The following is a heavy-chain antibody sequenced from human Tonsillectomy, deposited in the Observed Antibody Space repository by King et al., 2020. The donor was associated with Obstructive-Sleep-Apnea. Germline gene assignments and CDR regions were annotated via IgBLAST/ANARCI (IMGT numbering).Heavy chain of an antibody. V-gene: IGHV3-30-3*01. D-gene: IGHD6-19*01. Sequence: VQLVESGGGVVQPGRSLRLSCAASGFTFSSYAMHWVRQAPGKGLEWVAVISYDGSNKYYADSVKGRFTISRDNSKNTPYLQMNSLRAEDTAVYYCARGIAVAGTDYWGQGTLVTVSS. J-gene: IGHJ4*02. CDR1: GFTFSSYA. CDR3: ARGIAVAGTDY. CDR2: ISYDGSNK.